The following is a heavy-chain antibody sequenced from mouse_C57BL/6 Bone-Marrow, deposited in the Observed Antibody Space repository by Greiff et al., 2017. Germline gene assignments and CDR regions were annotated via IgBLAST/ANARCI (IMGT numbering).Heavy chain of an antibody. CDR3: ARAQLGLDY. J-gene: IGHJ2*01. CDR2: ISDGGSYT. CDR1: GFTFSSYA. V-gene: IGHV5-4*03. D-gene: IGHD4-1*02. Sequence: EVKLMESGGGLVKPGGSLKLSCAASGFTFSSYAMSWVRQTPEKRLEWVATISDGGSYTYYPDNVKGRFTISRDNAKNNLYLQMSHLKSEDTAMYYCARAQLGLDYWGQGTTLTVSS.